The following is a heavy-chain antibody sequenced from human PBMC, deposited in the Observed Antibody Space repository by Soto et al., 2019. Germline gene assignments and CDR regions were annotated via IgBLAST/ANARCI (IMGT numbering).Heavy chain of an antibody. J-gene: IGHJ3*02. CDR2: ISAYNGNT. Sequence: GASVKVSCKASGYTFTSYGISWVRQAPGQGLEWMGWISAYNGNTNYAQKLQGRVTMTTDTSTSTAYMELRSLRSDDTAVYYCASDLGGDLMTIAAAGNDAFDIWGQGTMVTGSS. V-gene: IGHV1-18*01. CDR3: ASDLGGDLMTIAAAGNDAFDI. D-gene: IGHD6-13*01. CDR1: GYTFTSYG.